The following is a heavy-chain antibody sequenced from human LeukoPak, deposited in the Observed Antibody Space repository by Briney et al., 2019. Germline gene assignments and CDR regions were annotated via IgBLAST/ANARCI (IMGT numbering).Heavy chain of an antibody. D-gene: IGHD6-19*01. J-gene: IGHJ4*02. Sequence: SETLSLTCTVSGGSMTRNNHYWGWIRQPTGKGLEWIGSISNGGSSFYNPSLKSRVTISLDTSKNQFSLKLSSVTAADTAVYYCARDSEVSSGWYPFDYWGQGTLVTVSS. CDR2: ISNGGSS. CDR3: ARDSEVSSGWYPFDY. CDR1: GGSMTRNNHY. V-gene: IGHV4-39*07.